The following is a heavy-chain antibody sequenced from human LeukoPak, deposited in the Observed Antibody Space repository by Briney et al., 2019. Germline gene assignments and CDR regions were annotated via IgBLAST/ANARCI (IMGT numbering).Heavy chain of an antibody. CDR1: GFTFMW. CDR2: INEDGTGK. Sequence: PGGSLRLSCAVSGFTFMWMSWVRLAPGKELEWVANINEDGTGKYYVDSVKGRFTLSTDTAENSLYLQMNSLRAEDTGIYYCARESSGRSLNYWGQGTQVTVSP. CDR3: ARESSGRSLNY. V-gene: IGHV3-7*01. D-gene: IGHD1-26*01. J-gene: IGHJ4*02.